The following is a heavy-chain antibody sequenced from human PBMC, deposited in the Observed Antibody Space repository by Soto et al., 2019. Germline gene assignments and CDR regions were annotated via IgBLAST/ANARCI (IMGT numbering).Heavy chain of an antibody. CDR2: ISAYNGNT. D-gene: IGHD2-15*01. CDR1: GYTFTSYG. Sequence: QVQLVQSGAEVKKPGASVKVSCKASGYTFTSYGISWVRQAPGQGLEWMGWISAYNGNTNYAQKLQGRVTMTTDKSTSTAYMELRSLRSDDTAVYYCARVIVVVVAATVSVNWFDPWGQGTLVTVSS. J-gene: IGHJ5*02. CDR3: ARVIVVVVAATVSVNWFDP. V-gene: IGHV1-18*04.